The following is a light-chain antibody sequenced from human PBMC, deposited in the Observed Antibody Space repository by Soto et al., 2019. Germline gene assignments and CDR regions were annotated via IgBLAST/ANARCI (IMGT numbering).Light chain of an antibody. V-gene: IGLV2-23*02. CDR1: RSDVGGYNL. CDR2: EVS. Sequence: QSVLTQPASVSGSPGQSITISCAGTRSDVGGYNLVSWYQHHPRKAPKLVIYEVSERPSGVSYRFSGSKSGYTASLTISGLQAGDEADYYCCSYAGSVDHYVFGTGTKVTVL. J-gene: IGLJ1*01. CDR3: CSYAGSVDHYV.